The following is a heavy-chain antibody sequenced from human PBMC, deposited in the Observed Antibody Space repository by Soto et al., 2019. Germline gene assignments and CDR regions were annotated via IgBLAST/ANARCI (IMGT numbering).Heavy chain of an antibody. J-gene: IGHJ4*02. V-gene: IGHV1-69*08. CDR3: AREEYYYGSGAFFDY. Sequence: QVQLVQSGAEVKKPGSSVKVSCKASGGTFSSYTISWVRQAPGQGLEWMGRIIPILGIANYAQKFQGRVTITAEKSTSTADREPSSLRSEDTDVYYCAREEYYYGSGAFFDYWGQGTLVTVSS. CDR1: GGTFSSYT. CDR2: IIPILGIA. D-gene: IGHD3-10*01.